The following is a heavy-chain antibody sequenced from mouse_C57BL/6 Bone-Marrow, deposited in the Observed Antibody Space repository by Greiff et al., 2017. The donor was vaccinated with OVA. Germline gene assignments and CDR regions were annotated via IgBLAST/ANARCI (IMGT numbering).Heavy chain of an antibody. Sequence: EVMLVESGAELVRPGASVKLSCTASGFNIKDDYMHWVKQRPEQGLEWIGWIDPENGDTEYASKFQGKAPITADTSSNTAYLQLSSLTSEDTAVYYCTSYGNFDYWGQGTTLTVSS. CDR3: TSYGNFDY. CDR2: IDPENGDT. V-gene: IGHV14-4*01. D-gene: IGHD2-1*01. CDR1: GFNIKDDY. J-gene: IGHJ2*01.